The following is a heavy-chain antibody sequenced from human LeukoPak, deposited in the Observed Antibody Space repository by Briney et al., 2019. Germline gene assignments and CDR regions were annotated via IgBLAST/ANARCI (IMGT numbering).Heavy chain of an antibody. Sequence: PSETLSLPCTVSGGSISSVGYYWSWIRQPTGKGLEWIGYIYYSGSTNYNSSLKSRVTISVDTSKNQFSLKLSSVTAADTAVYYCARGSYYYDSSGYYTLDYWGQGTLVTVSS. V-gene: IGHV4-61*08. CDR3: ARGSYYYDSSGYYTLDY. D-gene: IGHD3-22*01. CDR2: IYYSGST. J-gene: IGHJ4*02. CDR1: GGSISSVGYY.